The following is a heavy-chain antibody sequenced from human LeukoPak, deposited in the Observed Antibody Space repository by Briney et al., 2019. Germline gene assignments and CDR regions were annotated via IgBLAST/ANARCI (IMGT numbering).Heavy chain of an antibody. Sequence: PGGSLRLSCAAPGFTFSSYGMHWVRQAPGKGLEWVAFIRYDGSNKYYADSVKGRFTISRDNSKNTLYLQMNSLRAEDTAVYYCAKDLGSLTLLNWNYGDNFDYWGQGTLVTVSS. CDR3: AKDLGSLTLLNWNYGDNFDY. J-gene: IGHJ4*02. D-gene: IGHD1-7*01. V-gene: IGHV3-30*02. CDR2: IRYDGSNK. CDR1: GFTFSSYG.